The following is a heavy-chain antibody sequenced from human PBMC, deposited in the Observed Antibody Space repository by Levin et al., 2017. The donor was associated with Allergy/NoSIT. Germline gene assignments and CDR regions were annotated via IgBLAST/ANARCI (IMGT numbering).Heavy chain of an antibody. CDR3: AKGPRQLDYYYGMDV. V-gene: IGHV3-30*18. CDR1: GFTFSSYG. J-gene: IGHJ6*02. D-gene: IGHD6-6*01. Sequence: GGSLRLSCAASGFTFSSYGMHWVRQAPGKGLEWVAVISYDGSNKYYADSVKGRFTISRDNSKNTLYLQMNSLRAEDTAVYYCAKGPRQLDYYYGMDVWGQGTTVTVSS. CDR2: ISYDGSNK.